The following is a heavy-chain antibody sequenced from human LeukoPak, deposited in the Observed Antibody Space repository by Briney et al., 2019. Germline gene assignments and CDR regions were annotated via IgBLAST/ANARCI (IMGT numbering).Heavy chain of an antibody. CDR3: ARDGTMVRGVIIPSYAFDI. Sequence: PGGSLRLSCAASGFTFSSYSMNWVRQAPGKGLEWVSVIYSGGSTYYADSVKGRFTISRDNSKNTLYLQMNSLRAEDTAVYYCARDGTMVRGVIIPSYAFDIWSQGTMVTVSS. CDR2: IYSGGST. CDR1: GFTFSSYS. D-gene: IGHD3-10*01. J-gene: IGHJ3*02. V-gene: IGHV3-53*01.